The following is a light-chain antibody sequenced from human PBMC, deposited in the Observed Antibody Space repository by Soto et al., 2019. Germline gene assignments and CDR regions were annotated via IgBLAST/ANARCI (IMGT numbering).Light chain of an antibody. J-gene: IGKJ1*01. Sequence: EILMTQSPATLSASPGERATLSCRASQSVSNNVAWYQQKPGQAPRLLIYGASTRATGISARISGSGSGTEFTLTITFLQSDDVAVYYCQQYNKVRTFGQGTQVEIK. CDR1: QSVSNN. CDR3: QQYNKVRT. V-gene: IGKV3-15*01. CDR2: GAS.